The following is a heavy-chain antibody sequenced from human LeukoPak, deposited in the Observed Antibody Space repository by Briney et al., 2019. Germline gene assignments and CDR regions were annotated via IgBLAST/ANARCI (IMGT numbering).Heavy chain of an antibody. V-gene: IGHV3-66*01. CDR2: IYSGGST. CDR1: GFTFSSYA. Sequence: GGSLRLSCAASGFTFSSYAMSWVRQAPGKGLEWVSVIYSGGSTYYADSVKGRFTISRDNSKNTLYLQMNSLRAEDTAVYYCARDRYYYDSSGYYYMPYYYYGMDVWGQGTTVTVSS. J-gene: IGHJ6*02. D-gene: IGHD3-22*01. CDR3: ARDRYYYDSSGYYYMPYYYYGMDV.